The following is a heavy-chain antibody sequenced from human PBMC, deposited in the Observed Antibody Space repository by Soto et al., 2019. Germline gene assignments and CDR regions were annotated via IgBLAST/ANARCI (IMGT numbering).Heavy chain of an antibody. Sequence: SETLSLTCTVSGGSIIMGGYYFSCMVQHPWNGLEWIGYIYYSGSTYYNPSLKSRVTISVDTSKNQFSLKLSSVTAADTAVYYCARKIRMGTFGGVIDYFDYWGQGTLVTVSS. CDR2: IYYSGST. D-gene: IGHD3-16*02. CDR1: GGSIIMGGYY. V-gene: IGHV4-31*03. J-gene: IGHJ4*02. CDR3: ARKIRMGTFGGVIDYFDY.